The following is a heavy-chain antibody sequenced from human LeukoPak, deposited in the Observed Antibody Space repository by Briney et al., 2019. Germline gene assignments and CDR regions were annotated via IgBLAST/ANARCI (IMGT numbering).Heavy chain of an antibody. CDR3: ARGPPLRFGAFDV. V-gene: IGHV3-48*01. D-gene: IGHD3-16*01. Sequence: GGSLRLSCAASGFTFSSYSMNWVRQAPGKGLEWVSYISSSSSTIYYADSVKGRFTISRDNSKNTLYLQMNSLRMDDTAVYYCARGPPLRFGAFDVWGQGIMVTVSS. CDR1: GFTFSSYS. CDR2: ISSSSSTI. J-gene: IGHJ3*01.